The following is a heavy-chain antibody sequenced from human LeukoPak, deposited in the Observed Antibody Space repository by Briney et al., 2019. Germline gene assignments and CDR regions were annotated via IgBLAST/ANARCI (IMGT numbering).Heavy chain of an antibody. J-gene: IGHJ6*02. V-gene: IGHV1-8*01. CDR1: GYTFTSYD. CDR3: AQREPADGYYYYGMDV. CDR2: MNPNSGNT. Sequence: ASVKVSCKASGYTFTSYDINWARQATGQGLEWMGWMNPNSGNTGYAQKFQGRVTMTRNTSISTAYMELSSLRSEDTAVYYCAQREPADGYYYYGMDVWGQGTTVTVSS. D-gene: IGHD1-14*01.